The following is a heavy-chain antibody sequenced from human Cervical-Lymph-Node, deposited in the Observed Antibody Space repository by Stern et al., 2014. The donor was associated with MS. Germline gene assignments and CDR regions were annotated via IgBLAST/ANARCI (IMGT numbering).Heavy chain of an antibody. CDR2: VHYSGTT. J-gene: IGHJ4*02. CDR3: AGSGTYYPDY. V-gene: IGHV4-59*08. D-gene: IGHD3-3*01. CDR1: GGFISSYY. Sequence: QVQLVQSGPGLVKPSETLSLTCSVSGGFISSYYWNWIRQPPGKGLEWIANVHYSGTTNYNPSLKSRVTILLDTSMNKISLKLTSVTAADTAVYYCAGSGTYYPDYWGQGILVTVSS.